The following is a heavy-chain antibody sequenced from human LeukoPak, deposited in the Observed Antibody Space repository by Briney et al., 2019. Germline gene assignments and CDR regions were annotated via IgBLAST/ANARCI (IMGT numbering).Heavy chain of an antibody. CDR1: GFTFSSYG. CDR3: AKSRVSYWVPEFDY. J-gene: IGHJ4*02. D-gene: IGHD1-26*01. CDR2: ISYDGSNK. Sequence: GGSLRLSCVASGFTFSSYGMHWVRQAPGKGLEWVAVISYDGSNKYYADSVKGRFTISRDNSKNTLYLQMNSLRAEDTAIYYCAKSRVSYWVPEFDYWGQGTLVTVSS. V-gene: IGHV3-33*05.